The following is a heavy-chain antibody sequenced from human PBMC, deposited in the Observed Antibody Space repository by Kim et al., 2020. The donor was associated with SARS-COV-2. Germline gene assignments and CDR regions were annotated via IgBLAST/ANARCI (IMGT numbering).Heavy chain of an antibody. Sequence: SRVTMSVDTSKNQFSLKLSSVTAADTAVYYCARDWRIAAAGTSSYYGMDVWGQGTTVTVSS. V-gene: IGHV4-4*06. CDR3: ARDWRIAAAGTSSYYGMDV. J-gene: IGHJ6*02. D-gene: IGHD6-13*01.